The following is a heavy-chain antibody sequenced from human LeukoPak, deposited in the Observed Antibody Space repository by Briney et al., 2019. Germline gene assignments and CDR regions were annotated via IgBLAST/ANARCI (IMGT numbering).Heavy chain of an antibody. CDR2: IYPGDSDT. Sequence: ESLKISCKGSGYSFTSYWIGWVRQMPGKGLEWMGIIYPGDSDTRYSPSFQGQVTISADKSISTAYLQWSSLKASDTAMYYCASSKGHGGSYGGFDYWGQGTLVTVSS. CDR1: GYSFTSYW. CDR3: ASSKGHGGSYGGFDY. V-gene: IGHV5-51*01. D-gene: IGHD1-26*01. J-gene: IGHJ4*02.